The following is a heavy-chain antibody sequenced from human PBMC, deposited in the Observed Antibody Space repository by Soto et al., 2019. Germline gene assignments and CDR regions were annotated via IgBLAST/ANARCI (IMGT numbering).Heavy chain of an antibody. CDR2: INIDGSGT. CDR3: ARDSYAPHV. CDR1: GFTFSNYG. J-gene: IGHJ6*02. Sequence: GGSLRLSCAASGFTFSNYGMHRVRQAPGKGLVWVSRINIDGSGTTYADSVKGRFTISRDNAKNTVFSEMKNLRAEDTAVYYCARDSYAPHVWGQGTTVPVSS. V-gene: IGHV3-74*03. D-gene: IGHD4-17*01.